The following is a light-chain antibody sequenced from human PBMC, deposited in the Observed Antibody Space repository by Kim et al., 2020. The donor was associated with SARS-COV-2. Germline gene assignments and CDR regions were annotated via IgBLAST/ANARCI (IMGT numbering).Light chain of an antibody. Sequence: EIVLTQSPGPLSLSPGERATLSCRASQSVSSNYLAWYQQKPGQAPRLLMYGASSRATGIPDRFSGSGSGTDFTLSINRLEPEDFAMYYCQQYGSSPETFGGGTKLEI. V-gene: IGKV3-20*01. J-gene: IGKJ4*01. CDR2: GAS. CDR1: QSVSSNY. CDR3: QQYGSSPET.